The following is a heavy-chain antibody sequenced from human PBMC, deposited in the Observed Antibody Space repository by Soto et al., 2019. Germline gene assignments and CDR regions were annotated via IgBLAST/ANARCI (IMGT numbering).Heavy chain of an antibody. D-gene: IGHD2-2*01. Sequence: SETLSLTCTVSGGSISSGDYYWSWIRQPPGKGLEWIGYIYYSGSTYYNPSLKSRVTISVDTSKNQFSLKLSSVTAADTAVYYCARAPYCISTSCYELELDYWGQGTLVTVSS. J-gene: IGHJ4*02. CDR3: ARAPYCISTSCYELELDY. CDR2: IYYSGST. V-gene: IGHV4-30-4*01. CDR1: GGSISSGDYY.